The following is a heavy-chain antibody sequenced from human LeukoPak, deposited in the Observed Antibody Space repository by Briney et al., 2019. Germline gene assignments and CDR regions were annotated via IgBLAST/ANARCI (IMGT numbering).Heavy chain of an antibody. J-gene: IGHJ5*02. CDR1: GFTFSSYW. Sequence: PGGSLRLSCAASGFTFSSYWMHWVRQAPGKGLVWVSRINSDGSSTSYADSVKGRFTISRDNAKNTLYLQMNSLRAEDTAVYYCARVGRAHYSSSATPFWFDPWGQGTLVTVSS. CDR2: INSDGSST. D-gene: IGHD6-6*01. V-gene: IGHV3-74*01. CDR3: ARVGRAHYSSSATPFWFDP.